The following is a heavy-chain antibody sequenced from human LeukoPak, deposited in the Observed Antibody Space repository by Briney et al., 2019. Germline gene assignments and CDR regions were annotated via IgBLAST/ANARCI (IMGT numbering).Heavy chain of an antibody. D-gene: IGHD3-10*01. CDR3: ARDVAIGYKWFGELYYYYYGMDV. J-gene: IGHJ6*02. CDR1: GFTVSSNY. Sequence: GGSLRLSCAASGFTVSSNYMSRVRQAPGKGLEWVSVIYSGGSTYYADSVKGRFTISRDNSKNTLYLQMNSLRAEDTAVYYCARDVAIGYKWFGELYYYYYGMDVWRQGTTVTVSS. V-gene: IGHV3-53*01. CDR2: IYSGGST.